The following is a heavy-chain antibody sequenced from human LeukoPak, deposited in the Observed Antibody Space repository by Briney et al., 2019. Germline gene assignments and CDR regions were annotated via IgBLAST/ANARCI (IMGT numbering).Heavy chain of an antibody. CDR1: GYTFTGYY. CDR3: ARANSGYDPVYYFGLDV. CDR2: INPNSGGT. J-gene: IGHJ6*02. D-gene: IGHD5-12*01. V-gene: IGHV1-2*02. Sequence: ASVKVSCKASGYTFTGYYMHWVRQAPGQGLEWMGWINPNSGGTNYAQKFRGRVTMTRGTSISTGYMDLSRLKSDDTAVYYCARANSGYDPVYYFGLDVWGQGTTVTVSS.